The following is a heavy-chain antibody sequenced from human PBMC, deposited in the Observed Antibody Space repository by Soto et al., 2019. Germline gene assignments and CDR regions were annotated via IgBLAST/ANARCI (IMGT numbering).Heavy chain of an antibody. Sequence: EVQLLESGGGLVQPGGSLRLSCAASGFTFNSCAMTWVRQAPGQGLEWVSTISGSSSSTFYADSVKGRLTTSRDNSKNMLYLQMDGLRAEDTAVYYCAKEYIVTTIADAFDIWGQGTMVTVSS. D-gene: IGHD5-12*01. CDR2: ISGSSSST. CDR3: AKEYIVTTIADAFDI. V-gene: IGHV3-23*01. J-gene: IGHJ3*02. CDR1: GFTFNSCA.